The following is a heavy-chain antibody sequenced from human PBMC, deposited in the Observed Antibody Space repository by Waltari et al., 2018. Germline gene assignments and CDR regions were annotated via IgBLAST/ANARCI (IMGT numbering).Heavy chain of an antibody. J-gene: IGHJ4*02. CDR2: ISHDGDYK. CDR1: GFSFGVYG. V-gene: IGHV3-30*18. D-gene: IGHD4-17*01. CDR3: AKDMSKMTTFDY. Sequence: QVDLVESGGRVVQPGGFLRLSCAASGFSFGVYGMHWVRQTPGRGLEWVGVISHDGDYKYYVDSVRGRFTLSRDNSKNTVYLEMNNLRTEDTAVYHCAKDMSKMTTFDYWGQGTLVTVSS.